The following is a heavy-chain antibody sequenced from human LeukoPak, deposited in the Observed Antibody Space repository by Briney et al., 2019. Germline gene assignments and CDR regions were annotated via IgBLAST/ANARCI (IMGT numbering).Heavy chain of an antibody. Sequence: PSETLSLTFAVYGGSFSGYDWSWIRQPPGKGLEWIGEINHSGSTNNNPSLKSRVTMSVDTSKSQFSLKLSSVTAADTALYYCARHHYASGTHTPYYFDFWGQGTLVTVSS. CDR3: ARHHYASGTHTPYYFDF. V-gene: IGHV4-34*01. CDR1: GGSFSGYD. CDR2: INHSGST. D-gene: IGHD3-10*01. J-gene: IGHJ4*02.